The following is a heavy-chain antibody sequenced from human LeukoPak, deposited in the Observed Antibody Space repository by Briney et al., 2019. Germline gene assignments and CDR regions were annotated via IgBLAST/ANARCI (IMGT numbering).Heavy chain of an antibody. CDR2: IYYSGST. CDR1: GGSISSYY. J-gene: IGHJ4*02. Sequence: SETLSLTCTVSGGSISSYYWSWLRQPPGKGLEWLAYIYYSGSTNYNPSLKSRVTISVDTSKNQFCLKLSSVTAADTAVYYCAREVRDSSSWYYFEYWGQGTLVTVSS. V-gene: IGHV4-59*01. D-gene: IGHD6-13*01. CDR3: AREVRDSSSWYYFEY.